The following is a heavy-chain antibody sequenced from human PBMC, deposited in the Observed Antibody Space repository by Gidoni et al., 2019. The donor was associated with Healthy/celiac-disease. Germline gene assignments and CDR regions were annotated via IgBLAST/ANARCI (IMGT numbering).Heavy chain of an antibody. CDR2: IIPIFGTA. J-gene: IGHJ4*02. Sequence: QVQLVQSGAEVKKPGSSVKVSCKASGCTFSSYAISWVRQSPGQGLEWMGGIIPIFGTANDEKKFQGRVTITADESTSTDYMEMSSMRSEDTAVYYCARGIAAAGPNDYWGQGTLVTVSS. CDR1: GCTFSSYA. V-gene: IGHV1-69*01. CDR3: ARGIAAAGPNDY. D-gene: IGHD6-13*01.